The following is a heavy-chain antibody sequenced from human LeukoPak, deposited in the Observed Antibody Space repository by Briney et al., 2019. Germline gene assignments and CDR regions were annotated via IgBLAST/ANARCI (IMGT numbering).Heavy chain of an antibody. Sequence: SETLSLTCTVSGGSIRSFYWSWIRQSAGKGLEGMGRIYTSGSTDYNPSLKSRVSMSVDTSKNQFSLKLPSVTAADTAVYYCARDQSHYGSGSYYSAYYYYAMDVWGQGTTVTVSS. CDR3: ARDQSHYGSGSYYSAYYYYAMDV. D-gene: IGHD3-10*01. CDR2: IYTSGST. J-gene: IGHJ6*02. V-gene: IGHV4-4*07. CDR1: GGSIRSFY.